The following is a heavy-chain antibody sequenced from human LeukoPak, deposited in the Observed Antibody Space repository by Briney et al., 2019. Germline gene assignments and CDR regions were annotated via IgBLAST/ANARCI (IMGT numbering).Heavy chain of an antibody. D-gene: IGHD5-18*01. J-gene: IGHJ4*02. CDR1: GGSISSSSYY. V-gene: IGHV4-39*01. CDR2: IYYSGST. Sequence: PSETLSLTCTVSGGSISSSSYYWGWIRQPPGKGLEWIGSIYYSGSTHYNPSLKSRVTISVDTSKNQFSLKLSSVTAADTAVYYCARRRYGGSYYDYWGQGTLVTVSS. CDR3: ARRRYGGSYYDY.